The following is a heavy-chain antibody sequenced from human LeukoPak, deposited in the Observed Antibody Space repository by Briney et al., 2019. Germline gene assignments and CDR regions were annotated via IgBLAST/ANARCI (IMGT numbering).Heavy chain of an antibody. CDR3: ARGVATIKFSHNPYYFDY. V-gene: IGHV1-69*13. CDR2: IIPIFGTA. J-gene: IGHJ4*02. CDR1: GGTFSSYA. Sequence: SVKVSCKASGGTFSSYAISWVRQAPGQGLEWMGGIIPIFGTANYAQKFQGRVTITADESTSTACMELSSLRSEDTAVYYCARGVATIKFSHNPYYFDYWGQGTLVTVSS. D-gene: IGHD5-12*01.